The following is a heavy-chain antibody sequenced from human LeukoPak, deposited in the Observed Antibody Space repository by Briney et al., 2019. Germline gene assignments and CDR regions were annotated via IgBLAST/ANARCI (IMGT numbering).Heavy chain of an antibody. CDR2: ISGSGGNS. D-gene: IGHD5-18*01. CDR1: GFTFSNYA. J-gene: IGHJ4*02. CDR3: AKDQGNSYGSDY. Sequence: PGGSLRLSCAASGFTFSNYAMSWVRQAPGKGLEWVSGISGSGGNSYYADSVKGRFTISRDNSKKTLYLQMNSLRVEDTALYYCAKDQGNSYGSDYWGQGTLVTVSS. V-gene: IGHV3-23*01.